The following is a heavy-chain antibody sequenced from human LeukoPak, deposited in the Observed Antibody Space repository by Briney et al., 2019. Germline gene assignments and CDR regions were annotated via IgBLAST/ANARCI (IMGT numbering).Heavy chain of an antibody. D-gene: IGHD3-22*01. J-gene: IGHJ4*02. CDR2: INPSGGST. CDR3: ARWSDYYDRSVYQYYFDY. CDR1: GYTFTSYY. Sequence: GASVKVSCKASGYTFTSYYMHWVRQAPGQGLEWMGIINPSGGSTSYAQKFQGRVTMTRDMSTSTVYMELSSLRSEDTAVYYCARWSDYYDRSVYQYYFDYWGQGTLVTVSS. V-gene: IGHV1-46*01.